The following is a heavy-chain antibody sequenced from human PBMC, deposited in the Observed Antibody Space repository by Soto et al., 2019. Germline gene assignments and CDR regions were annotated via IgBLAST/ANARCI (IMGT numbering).Heavy chain of an antibody. Sequence: QVQLQESGPGLVKPSETLSLTCTVSGGSVSSGSYYWSWIRQPPGKGLEWIGCIYYSGSTNYNPSLKSRVTISVDTSKNQFSLKLSSVTAADTAVYYCARFRDGRSSSSDYWGQGTLVTVSS. J-gene: IGHJ4*02. V-gene: IGHV4-61*01. CDR3: ARFRDGRSSSSDY. D-gene: IGHD6-6*01. CDR2: IYYSGST. CDR1: GGSVSSGSYY.